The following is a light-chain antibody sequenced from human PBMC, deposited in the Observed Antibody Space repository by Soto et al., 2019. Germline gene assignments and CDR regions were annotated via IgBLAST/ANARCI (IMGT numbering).Light chain of an antibody. Sequence: EIVLTQSPGTLSLSPGERATLSCRASQIVSSSYLAWYQQKPGQAPRLLIYGASSRATGIPDRFSGSGSGTDFTLTISRLEPEDGAVYYCQQYGSSPPTFGRGTKLEIK. J-gene: IGKJ2*01. CDR3: QQYGSSPPT. V-gene: IGKV3-20*01. CDR1: QIVSSSY. CDR2: GAS.